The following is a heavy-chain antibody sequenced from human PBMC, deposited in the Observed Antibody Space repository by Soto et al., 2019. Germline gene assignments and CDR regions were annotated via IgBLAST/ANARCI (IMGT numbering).Heavy chain of an antibody. V-gene: IGHV4-59*01. J-gene: IGHJ4*02. CDR2: IYYSGTT. CDR1: GGSISGYY. CDR3: ARAPRGNYGYPSYFDY. D-gene: IGHD3-10*01. Sequence: SETLSLTCTVSGGSISGYYWSWIRQPPGKGLEWIGYIYYSGTTSYNPSLNSRVTMSVDTSKNQFSLKVNSVTAADTAVYYCARAPRGNYGYPSYFDYWGQGTLVTVSS.